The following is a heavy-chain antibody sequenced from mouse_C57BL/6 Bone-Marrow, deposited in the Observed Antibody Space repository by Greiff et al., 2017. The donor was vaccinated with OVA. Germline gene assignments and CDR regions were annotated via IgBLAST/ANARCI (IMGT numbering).Heavy chain of an antibody. CDR2: IRSKSSNYAT. J-gene: IGHJ1*03. V-gene: IGHV10-3*01. CDR1: GFTFNTYA. CDR3: VRAPYYYGSRGWYFDV. D-gene: IGHD1-1*01. Sequence: EAGGGLVQPTGSLKLSCAASGFTFNTYAMHWVRQAPGKGLEWVARIRSKSSNYATYYADSVKDRFTISRDDSQSMLYLQMNNLKTEDTAMYYCVRAPYYYGSRGWYFDVWGTGTTVTVSS.